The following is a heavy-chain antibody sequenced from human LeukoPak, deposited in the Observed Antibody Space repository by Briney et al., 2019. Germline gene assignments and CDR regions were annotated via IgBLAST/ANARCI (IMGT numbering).Heavy chain of an antibody. J-gene: IGHJ3*02. CDR1: GFTFSSYG. CDR3: AKDQWVTMVRGVILAFDI. V-gene: IGHV3-30*18. CDR2: ISYDGSNK. D-gene: IGHD3-10*01. Sequence: GRSLRLSCAASGFTFSSYGMHWVRQAPGKGLEWVAVISYDGSNKYYADSVKGRFTISRDNSKNTLYLQMNSLRAEDTAVYYCAKDQWVTMVRGVILAFDIWGQGTMVTVS.